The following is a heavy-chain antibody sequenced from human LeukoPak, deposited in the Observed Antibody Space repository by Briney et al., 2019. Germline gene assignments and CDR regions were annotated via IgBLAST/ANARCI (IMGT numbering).Heavy chain of an antibody. V-gene: IGHV3-66*03. J-gene: IGHJ4*02. CDR1: GGSISSSSYY. D-gene: IGHD3-22*01. CDR3: ARADSSGYLNFDY. CDR2: ISDRSGHI. Sequence: ETLSLTCTVSGGSISSSSYYWGWIRQPPGKGLEWVSSISDRSGHIYYADSVKGRFTISRDNSKNTLYLQMNSLRAEDTAVYYCARADSSGYLNFDYWGQGTLVTVSS.